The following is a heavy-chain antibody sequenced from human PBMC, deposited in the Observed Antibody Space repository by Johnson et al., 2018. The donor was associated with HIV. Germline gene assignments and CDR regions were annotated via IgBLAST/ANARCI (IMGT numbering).Heavy chain of an antibody. D-gene: IGHD3-10*01. CDR1: GFIFDEYD. CDR2: ISWNGATP. Sequence: VQLVESGGGVARPGGSLRLSCEGSGFIFDEYDMSWVRQTPGKGLEWVSGISWNGATPRSAVSVKGRFTISRDNAKAFLYLQMNSLRAEDTAVYYCARDLGQEGYYVGSGSYLGAFDIWGQGTMVTVAS. J-gene: IGHJ3*02. V-gene: IGHV3-20*04. CDR3: ARDLGQEGYYVGSGSYLGAFDI.